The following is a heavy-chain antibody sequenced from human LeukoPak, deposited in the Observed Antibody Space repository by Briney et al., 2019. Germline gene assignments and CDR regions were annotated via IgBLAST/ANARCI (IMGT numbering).Heavy chain of an antibody. CDR2: ISYDGSNK. J-gene: IGHJ5*02. V-gene: IGHV3-30*04. Sequence: QSGRSLRLSCAASGFTFCSYAMHWVRQAPGKGLEGVAVISYDGSNKYYADSVKGRFTISRDNSKNTLYLQMNSLRAEDTAVYYCARGRGVTMVRGLKTNWFDPWGQGTLVTVSS. CDR1: GFTFCSYA. CDR3: ARGRGVTMVRGLKTNWFDP. D-gene: IGHD3-10*01.